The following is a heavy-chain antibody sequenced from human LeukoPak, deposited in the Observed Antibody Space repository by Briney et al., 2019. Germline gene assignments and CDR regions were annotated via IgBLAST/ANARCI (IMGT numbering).Heavy chain of an antibody. V-gene: IGHV4-31*03. CDR3: ARDPSSKDDSSGYQGGNAFDI. CDR1: GGSISSGDYY. D-gene: IGHD3-22*01. Sequence: PSETLSLTCTVSGGSISSGDYYWSWIRQHPGKGLEWIGYIYYSGSTYYNPSLKSRVTISVDTSKNQFSLKLSSVTAADTAVYYCARDPSSKDDSSGYQGGNAFDIWGQGTMVTVSS. CDR2: IYYSGST. J-gene: IGHJ3*02.